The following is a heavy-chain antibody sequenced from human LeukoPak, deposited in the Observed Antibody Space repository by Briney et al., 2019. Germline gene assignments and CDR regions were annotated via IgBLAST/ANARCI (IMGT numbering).Heavy chain of an antibody. J-gene: IGHJ4*02. CDR2: ISSSSSYI. V-gene: IGHV3-21*01. CDR3: ARGPWDSSGYSY. D-gene: IGHD3-22*01. Sequence: GGSLRLSCAASGFTFSSYSMHWVRQAPGKGLEWVSSISSSSSYIYYADSVKGRFTISRDNAKNSLYLQMNSLRAEDTAVYYCARGPWDSSGYSYWGQGTLVTVSS. CDR1: GFTFSSYS.